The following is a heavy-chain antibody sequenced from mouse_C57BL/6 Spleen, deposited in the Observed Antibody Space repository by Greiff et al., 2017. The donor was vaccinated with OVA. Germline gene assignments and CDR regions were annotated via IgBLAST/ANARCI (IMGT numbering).Heavy chain of an antibody. Sequence: VQLQQSGAELVRPGASVTLSCKASGYTFTDYEMHWVKQTPVHGLEWIGAIAPETGGTAYNQKFKGKAILTADKSSSTAYMELRSLTSEDSAVYYCTRFYDYDGRNYYAMYYWGQGTSVTVSS. CDR1: GYTFTDYE. J-gene: IGHJ4*01. D-gene: IGHD2-4*01. CDR2: IAPETGGT. CDR3: TRFYDYDGRNYYAMYY. V-gene: IGHV1-15*01.